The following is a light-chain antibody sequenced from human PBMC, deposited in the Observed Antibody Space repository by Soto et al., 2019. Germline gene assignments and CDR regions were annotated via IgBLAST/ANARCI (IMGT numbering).Light chain of an antibody. CDR3: NSYAGSNNWV. CDR1: SSDVGSYNY. CDR2: EVS. V-gene: IGLV2-8*01. J-gene: IGLJ3*02. Sequence: QSALTQPASVSGSPGQSITISCTGTSSDVGSYNYVSWFQQHPGKAPKLMIYEVSKRPSGVPERFSGSKSGNTASLTVSGLQAEDEADYYCNSYAGSNNWVFGGGTKVTVL.